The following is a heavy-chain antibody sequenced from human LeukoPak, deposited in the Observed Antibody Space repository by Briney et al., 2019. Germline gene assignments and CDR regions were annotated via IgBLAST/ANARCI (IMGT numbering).Heavy chain of an antibody. J-gene: IGHJ6*02. D-gene: IGHD1-26*01. CDR2: IWYDGSNK. Sequence: GGSLRLSCAASGFTFSSYWMSWVRQAPGKGLEWVAVIWYDGSNKYYADSVKGRFTISRDNSKNTLYLQMNSLRAEDTAVYYCARDDLEYSGSYYYYYYGMDVWGQGTTVTVSS. CDR3: ARDDLEYSGSYYYYYYGMDV. V-gene: IGHV3-33*08. CDR1: GFTFSSYW.